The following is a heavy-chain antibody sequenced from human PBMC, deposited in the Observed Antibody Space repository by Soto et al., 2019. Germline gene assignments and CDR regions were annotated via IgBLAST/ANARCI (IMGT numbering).Heavy chain of an antibody. CDR3: ARGNHRWLQLWYFDL. J-gene: IGHJ2*01. CDR2: IIPIFGTV. Sequence: QVQLVQSGAEVKKPGSSVKVSCKASGGTFSNYPISWVRQAPGQGLEWMGGIIPIFGTVNYAQKFQGRVTITADVSTSTAYMELSSLRSEDTAVYYCARGNHRWLQLWYFDLWGRGPLVTVSS. V-gene: IGHV1-69*12. D-gene: IGHD5-12*01. CDR1: GGTFSNYP.